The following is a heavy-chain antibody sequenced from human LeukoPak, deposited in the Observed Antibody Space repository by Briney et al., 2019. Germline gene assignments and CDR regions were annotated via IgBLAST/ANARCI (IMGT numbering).Heavy chain of an antibody. CDR3: ARDVPHNWFDT. V-gene: IGHV3-74*01. CDR1: GITFGNNW. CDR2: INSDGGGA. Sequence: PGGSLRLFRAASGITFGNNWMHWVRQGPGKGLVWISRINSDGGGAIYADSVKGRFTVSSDNAKNTLYLQMNSLRAEDTAVYYCARDVPHNWFDTWGQGTLVTVSS. J-gene: IGHJ5*02.